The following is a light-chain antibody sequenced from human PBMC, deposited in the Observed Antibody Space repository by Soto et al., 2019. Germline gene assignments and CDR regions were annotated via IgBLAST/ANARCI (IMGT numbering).Light chain of an antibody. CDR1: QSVSSN. CDR2: GAS. CDR3: QQYNNWPPGYT. Sequence: EIVMTQSPATLSVSPGERATLSCRASQSVSSNLAWYQQKPGQAPRLLIYGASTRATGIPARFSGSGSGTGFTLTISSLESEDFAFYYCQQYNNWPPGYTFGQGNKLEIK. V-gene: IGKV3-15*01. J-gene: IGKJ2*01.